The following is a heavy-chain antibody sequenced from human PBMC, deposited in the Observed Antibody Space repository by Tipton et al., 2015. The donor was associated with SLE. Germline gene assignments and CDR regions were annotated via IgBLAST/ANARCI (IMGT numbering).Heavy chain of an antibody. V-gene: IGHV3-23*01. J-gene: IGHJ4*02. CDR2: ISGSGGST. CDR3: AKAHSSSWTNYFDY. Sequence: SLRLPCAASGFTFSSYAMSWVRQAPGKGLEWVSAISGSGGSTYYADSVKGRFTISRDNSKNTLYLQMNSLRAEDTAVYYCAKAHSSSWTNYFDYWGQGTLVTVSS. D-gene: IGHD6-13*01. CDR1: GFTFSSYA.